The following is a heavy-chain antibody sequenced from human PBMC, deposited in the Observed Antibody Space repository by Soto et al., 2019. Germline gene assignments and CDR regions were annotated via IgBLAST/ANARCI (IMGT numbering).Heavy chain of an antibody. CDR1: GFTFSDYY. Sequence: GGSLRLSCAASGFTFSDYYMSWIRQAPGKGLEWVSYISISSSYTNYADSVNGRFTISTDNATNPLYLHTHSLRTEAPAVYYSAGGSGYEISSQNEAFDIWGQGTMVTVSS. CDR2: ISISSSYT. V-gene: IGHV3-11*05. D-gene: IGHD3-22*01. J-gene: IGHJ3*02. CDR3: AGGSGYEISSQNEAFDI.